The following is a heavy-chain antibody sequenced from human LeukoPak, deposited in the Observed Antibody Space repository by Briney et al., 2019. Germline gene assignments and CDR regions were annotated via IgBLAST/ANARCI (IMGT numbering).Heavy chain of an antibody. D-gene: IGHD2-21*01. CDR1: GGSFSGYY. CDR2: INHSGST. V-gene: IGHV4-34*01. CDR3: ARPKPPHRFDP. Sequence: SETLSLTCAVYGGSFSGYYWSWIRQPPGKGLEWIGEINHSGSTNYNPSLKSRVTISVDTSKNQFSLKLSSVTAADTAVYYCARPKPPHRFDPWGQGTLVTVSS. J-gene: IGHJ5*02.